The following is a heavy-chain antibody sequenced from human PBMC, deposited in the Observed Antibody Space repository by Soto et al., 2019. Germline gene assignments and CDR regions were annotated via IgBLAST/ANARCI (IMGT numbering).Heavy chain of an antibody. CDR3: ARDIVIGGVVIIFSWRMTEDYYGMDV. V-gene: IGHV3-48*02. CDR1: GFTFSSYS. CDR2: ISSSSSTI. D-gene: IGHD3-3*01. Sequence: LRLSCAASGFTFSSYSMNWVRQAPGKGLEWVSYISSSSSTIYYADSVKGRFTISRDNAKNSLYLQMNSLRDEDTAVYYCARDIVIGGVVIIFSWRMTEDYYGMDVLGKGTTVTVSS. J-gene: IGHJ6*04.